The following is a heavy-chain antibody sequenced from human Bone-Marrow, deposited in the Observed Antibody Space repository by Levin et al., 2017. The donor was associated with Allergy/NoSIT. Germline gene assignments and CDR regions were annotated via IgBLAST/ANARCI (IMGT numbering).Heavy chain of an antibody. Sequence: GESLKISCKASGYTFTGYYMHWVRQAPGQGLEWMGWINPNSGGTNFAQKFQGRVTMTRDTSISTAYMELSRLRSDDTAVYYCAARGDYGYYFDYWGQGTLVTVSS. CDR1: GYTFTGYY. V-gene: IGHV1-2*02. D-gene: IGHD4-17*01. J-gene: IGHJ4*02. CDR3: AARGDYGYYFDY. CDR2: INPNSGGT.